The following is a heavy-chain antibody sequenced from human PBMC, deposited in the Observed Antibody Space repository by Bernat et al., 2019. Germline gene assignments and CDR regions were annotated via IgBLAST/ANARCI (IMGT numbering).Heavy chain of an antibody. CDR1: GFTFSSYA. D-gene: IGHD3-3*01. Sequence: QVQLVESGGGVVQPGRSLILSCAASGFTFSSYAMHWVRQAPGKGLEWVAVISYDGSNKYYADSVKGRFTISRDNSKNTLYLQMNSLRAEDTAVYYCARDTVFGVSLGDYGMDVWGQGTTVTVSS. J-gene: IGHJ6*02. CDR3: ARDTVFGVSLGDYGMDV. V-gene: IGHV3-30-3*01. CDR2: ISYDGSNK.